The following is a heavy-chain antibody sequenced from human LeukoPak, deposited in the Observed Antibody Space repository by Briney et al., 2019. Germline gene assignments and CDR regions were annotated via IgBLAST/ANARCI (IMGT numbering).Heavy chain of an antibody. CDR1: GGTFSSYA. CDR3: SGYDSSGYYPY. V-gene: IGHV1-69*05. J-gene: IGHJ4*02. D-gene: IGHD3-22*01. Sequence: ASVKVSCKASGGTFSSYAISWVRQAPGQGLERMGGIIPIFGTANYAQKFQGRVTITTDESTSTAYMELSSLRSEDTAVYYCSGYDSSGYYPYWGQGTLVTVSS. CDR2: IIPIFGTA.